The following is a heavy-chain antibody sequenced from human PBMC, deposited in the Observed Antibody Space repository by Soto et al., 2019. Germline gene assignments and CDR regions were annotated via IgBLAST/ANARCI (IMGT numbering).Heavy chain of an antibody. J-gene: IGHJ4*02. CDR1: FVSITGYY. Sequence: PLSLTCPFSFVSITGYYLDLTRQPPGKGLEWIGHIYYSGSTNYNPSLKSRVTISVDTSKNQFSLKLSSVTAADTAVYYCARRYGGTFDYWGQGTLVTVSS. CDR2: IYYSGST. CDR3: ARRYGGTFDY. V-gene: IGHV4-59*08. D-gene: IGHD2-15*01.